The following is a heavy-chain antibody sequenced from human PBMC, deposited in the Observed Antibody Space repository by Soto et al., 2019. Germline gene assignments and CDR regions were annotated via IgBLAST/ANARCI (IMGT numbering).Heavy chain of an antibody. V-gene: IGHV1-8*01. CDR3: ARGRADCSGGSCYSGDAFDI. CDR2: MNPNSGNT. CDR1: GYTFASYD. Sequence: ASVKVSCKASGYTFASYDINWVRQATGQGLEWMGWMNPNSGNTGYAQKFQGRVTMTRNTSISTAYMELSSLRSEDTAVYYCARGRADCSGGSCYSGDAFDIWGQGTMVTVSS. J-gene: IGHJ3*02. D-gene: IGHD2-15*01.